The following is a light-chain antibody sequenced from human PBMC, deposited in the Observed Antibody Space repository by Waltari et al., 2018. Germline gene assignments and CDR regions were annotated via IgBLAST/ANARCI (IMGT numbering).Light chain of an antibody. CDR2: DVS. V-gene: IGLV2-11*01. CDR3: WSYAGSNRWV. Sequence: QSALTQPRSVSGSPGQPDTISCTGTSSDVAGYNYVFWYQHHPGKAPTLIMYDVSKRPSGVPDRVSGSKSGNTAALTISGLQAEDEADYYCWSYAGSNRWVFGGGTKLT. J-gene: IGLJ3*02. CDR1: SSDVAGYNY.